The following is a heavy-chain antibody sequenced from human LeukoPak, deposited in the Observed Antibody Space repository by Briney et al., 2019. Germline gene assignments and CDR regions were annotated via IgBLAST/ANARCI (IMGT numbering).Heavy chain of an antibody. D-gene: IGHD5-24*01. V-gene: IGHV3-48*03. CDR3: ARGYNYANDFDS. J-gene: IGHJ4*02. CDR1: GFTFSSYE. Sequence: GGSLRLSCAASGFTFSSYEMNWVRQAPGKGLEWVSYITNSGGTIYYADSVKGRFTISRDNAKNSLYLQMNSLRVEDTALYYCARGYNYANDFDSWGQGTLVSVSS. CDR2: ITNSGGTI.